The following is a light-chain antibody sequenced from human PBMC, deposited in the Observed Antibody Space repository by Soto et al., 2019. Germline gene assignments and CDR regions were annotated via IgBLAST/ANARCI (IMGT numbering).Light chain of an antibody. Sequence: EIVMTQSPATLSVSPGERATLSCRASQSVSSKLAWYQQKFGQAPRLLIYAASTRATGVPDRFSGTGSGTDFALTISRLETDDSAVYYCQQYGGSPFTFGPGTKVDIK. J-gene: IGKJ3*01. CDR1: QSVSSK. CDR2: AAS. V-gene: IGKV3-20*01. CDR3: QQYGGSPFT.